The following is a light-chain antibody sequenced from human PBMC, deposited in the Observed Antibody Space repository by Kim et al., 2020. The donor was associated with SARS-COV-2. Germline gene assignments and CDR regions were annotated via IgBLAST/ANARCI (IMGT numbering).Light chain of an antibody. CDR1: NIGSKN. CDR2: YNN. V-gene: IGLV3-21*04. J-gene: IGLJ3*02. CDR3: QTWDSNNDHRV. Sequence: SYELTQPPSVSVVPGMTARITCGGNNIGSKNVHWYQQKPGQAPVLVMYYNNDRPSGIPERVSGSNSENTATLTISRVEAGDEADYYCQTWDSNNDHRVFGGGTQLTVL.